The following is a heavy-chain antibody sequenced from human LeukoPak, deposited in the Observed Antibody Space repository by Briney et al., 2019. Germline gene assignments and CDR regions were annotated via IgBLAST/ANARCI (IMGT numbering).Heavy chain of an antibody. V-gene: IGHV7-4-1*02. Sequence: ASVKVSCKASGYTFTSYAMNWVRQAPRQGLEWMGWINTNTGNPTYAQGFTGRFVFSLDTSVSTAYLQISSLKAEDTAVYYCARDGRITIFGVVISWFDPWGQGTLVTVSS. CDR3: ARDGRITIFGVVISWFDP. J-gene: IGHJ5*02. CDR2: INTNTGNP. D-gene: IGHD3-3*01. CDR1: GYTFTSYA.